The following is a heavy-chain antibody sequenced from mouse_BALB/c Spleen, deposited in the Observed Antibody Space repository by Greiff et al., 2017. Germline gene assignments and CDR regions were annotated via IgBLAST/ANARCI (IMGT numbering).Heavy chain of an antibody. CDR1: GYTFTDYV. J-gene: IGHJ1*01. Sequence: VQRVESGPELVKPGASVKMSCKASGYTFTDYVISWVKQRTGQGLEWIGEIYPGSGSTYYNEKFKGKATLTADKSSNTAYMQLSSLTSEDSAVYFCARKGYGYDWYFDVWGAGTTVTVSS. CDR2: IYPGSGST. V-gene: IGHV1-77*01. CDR3: ARKGYGYDWYFDV. D-gene: IGHD2-2*01.